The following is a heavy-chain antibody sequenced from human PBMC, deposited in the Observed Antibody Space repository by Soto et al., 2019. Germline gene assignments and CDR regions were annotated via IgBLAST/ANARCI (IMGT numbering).Heavy chain of an antibody. Sequence: QVQLVQSGAEVKKPGASVKVSCKASGYTFTSYDINWVRQATGQGLEWMGWMNPNSGNTGYAQKFQGRVTMTRNTSISTAYMQLSSLRSEDTAVYYCASEGYCSGGSCYPVWGQGTLVTVSS. J-gene: IGHJ4*02. V-gene: IGHV1-8*01. D-gene: IGHD2-15*01. CDR1: GYTFTSYD. CDR3: ASEGYCSGGSCYPV. CDR2: MNPNSGNT.